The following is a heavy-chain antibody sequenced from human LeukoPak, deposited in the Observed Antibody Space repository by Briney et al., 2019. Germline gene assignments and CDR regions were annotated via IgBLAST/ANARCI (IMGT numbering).Heavy chain of an antibody. D-gene: IGHD6-13*01. CDR3: ARDSGIAAAGHPEYFQH. J-gene: IGHJ1*01. V-gene: IGHV1-8*01. Sequence: ASVKVSCKASGYTFTSYDINWVRQATGQGLEWMGWMNPNSGNTGYAQKFQGRVTMTRNTSISTAYMELSSLRSEDTAVYYCARDSGIAAAGHPEYFQHWGQGTLVTVSS. CDR1: GYTFTSYD. CDR2: MNPNSGNT.